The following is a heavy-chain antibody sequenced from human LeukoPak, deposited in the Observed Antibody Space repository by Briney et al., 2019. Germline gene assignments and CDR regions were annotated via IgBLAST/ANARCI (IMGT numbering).Heavy chain of an antibody. CDR1: GGSISSYY. D-gene: IGHD5-12*01. J-gene: IGHJ3*02. CDR3: ARDDNSGYSDDAFDI. CDR2: IHTSAST. V-gene: IGHV4-4*07. Sequence: SETLSLTCSVSGGSISSYYWSWLRRPAGKGLEWIGRIHTSASTEYNPSLKSRVTMSVDTSKNQFSLKLTSVTAADTAVYFCARDDNSGYSDDAFDIWGQGTLVTVSS.